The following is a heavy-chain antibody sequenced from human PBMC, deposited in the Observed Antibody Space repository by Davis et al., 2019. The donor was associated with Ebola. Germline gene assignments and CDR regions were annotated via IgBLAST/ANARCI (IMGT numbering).Heavy chain of an antibody. J-gene: IGHJ4*02. CDR2: ISGSGDRT. D-gene: IGHD1-1*01. CDR3: ARDPHVYTWNAHPTWDQ. CDR1: GFTMSSTW. V-gene: IGHV3-23*01. Sequence: GESLKISCEASGFTMSSTWMSWVRQAPEKGLEWVSSISGSGDRTHYAGSVEGRFTISRDNSENTVYLQLNSLRVEDTAIYYCARDPHVYTWNAHPTWDQWGQGTLVTVSS.